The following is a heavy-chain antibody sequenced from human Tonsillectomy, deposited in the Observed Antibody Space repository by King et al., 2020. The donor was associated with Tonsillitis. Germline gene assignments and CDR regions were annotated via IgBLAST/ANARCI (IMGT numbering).Heavy chain of an antibody. CDR3: ARISDGDDYWYFDL. J-gene: IGHJ2*01. V-gene: IGHV3-11*06. D-gene: IGHD4-17*01. Sequence: VQLVESGGGLVKPGGSLRLSCAASGFTFSDFYMSWIRQAPGKGLEWGSYISTSSTYTDYADSVKGRFTMSRDNAKNSLYVQMNSLRVEDTAVYYCARISDGDDYWYFDLWGRGTLVTVSS. CDR1: GFTFSDFY. CDR2: ISTSSTYT.